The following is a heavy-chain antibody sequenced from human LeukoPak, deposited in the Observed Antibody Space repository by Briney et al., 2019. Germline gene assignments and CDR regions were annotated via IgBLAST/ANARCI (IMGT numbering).Heavy chain of an antibody. CDR1: KFTFSTYG. D-gene: IGHD6-25*01. J-gene: IGHJ3*02. CDR2: ISSTGGTT. Sequence: PGGSLRLSCAASKFTFSTYGMSWVRQAPGKGLEWVSSISSTGGTTYYADSVKGRFTISRDNSKNTLYLQMNSLRAEDTAVYYCAKDRRSSGRKNDAFDIWGQGTMVTVSS. V-gene: IGHV3-23*01. CDR3: AKDRRSSGRKNDAFDI.